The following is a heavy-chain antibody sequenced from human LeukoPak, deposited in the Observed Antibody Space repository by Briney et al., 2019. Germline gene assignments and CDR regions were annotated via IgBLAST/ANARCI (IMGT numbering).Heavy chain of an antibody. CDR2: ISYDGSNK. V-gene: IGHV3-30*04. J-gene: IGHJ6*04. CDR1: GFTFSSYA. CDR3: AREAKESSGMDV. Sequence: GRSLRLSCAASGFTFSSYAMHWVRQAPGKGLEWVAVISYDGSNKYYADSVKGRFTISRDNSKNTLYLQMNSLRAEDTAVYYCAREAKESSGMDVWGKGTTVTVSS.